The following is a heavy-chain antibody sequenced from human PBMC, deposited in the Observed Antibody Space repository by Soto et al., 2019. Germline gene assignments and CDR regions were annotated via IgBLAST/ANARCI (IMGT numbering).Heavy chain of an antibody. V-gene: IGHV3-64*04. CDR3: APGTSADYYSDAMDV. Sequence: GGSLRLSCSTSGFRFNSFAIHWVRQAPGKGLEYVSAINANGGSTYFADSVKGRFSISRDASRNNVFLEMNSLSPEDTAVYHCAPGTSADYYSDAMDVSGQATTVTVSS. CDR1: GFRFNSFA. D-gene: IGHD3-10*01. CDR2: INANGGST. J-gene: IGHJ6*02.